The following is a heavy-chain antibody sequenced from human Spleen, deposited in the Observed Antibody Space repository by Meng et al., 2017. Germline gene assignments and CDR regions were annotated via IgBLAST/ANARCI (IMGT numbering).Heavy chain of an antibody. J-gene: IGHJ4*02. CDR1: GGSVSGYY. V-gene: IGHV4-34*01. CDR3: ARGPTTMAHDFDY. Sequence: QGQLQQWGAGLLQPSETLSPTCACYGGSVSGYYWSWIRQPPGKGLEWIGEINHSGSTNYNPSLKSRVTISVDTSKNQFSLKLSSVTAADTAVYYCARGPTTMAHDFDYWGQGTLVTVSS. D-gene: IGHD4-11*01. CDR2: INHSGST.